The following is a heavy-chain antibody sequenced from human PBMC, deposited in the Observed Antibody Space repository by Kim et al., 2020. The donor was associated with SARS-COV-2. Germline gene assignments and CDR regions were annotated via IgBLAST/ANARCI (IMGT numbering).Heavy chain of an antibody. CDR3: ARSYYISTPFDY. Sequence: GGSLRLSCAASGFTFSSYGMHWVRQAPGKGLEWVAIISYDGSNIYYADSVKGRFTISRDNSKNTLYLQMNSLRAEDTAVYYCARSYYISTPFDYWGQGTLVTVSS. CDR2: ISYDGSNI. V-gene: IGHV3-33*01. J-gene: IGHJ4*02. CDR1: GFTFSSYG. D-gene: IGHD1-26*01.